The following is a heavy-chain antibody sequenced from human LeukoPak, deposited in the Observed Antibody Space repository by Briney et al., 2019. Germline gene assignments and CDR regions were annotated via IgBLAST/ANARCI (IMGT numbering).Heavy chain of an antibody. J-gene: IGHJ4*02. D-gene: IGHD3-3*01. Sequence: GGSLRLSCAASGFTFSSYAMSWVRQAPGKGLEWVSAISGSGGSTYYAASVKGRFTISRDNSKNTPYLQMNSLRAEDTAVYYCAKAHLEWLLGIGYWGQGTLVTVSS. CDR1: GFTFSSYA. CDR2: ISGSGGST. V-gene: IGHV3-23*01. CDR3: AKAHLEWLLGIGY.